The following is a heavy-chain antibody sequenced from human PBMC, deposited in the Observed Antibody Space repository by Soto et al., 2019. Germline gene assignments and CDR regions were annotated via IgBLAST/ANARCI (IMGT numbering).Heavy chain of an antibody. CDR3: AKDKAERWLQFMSAFDI. J-gene: IGHJ3*02. CDR2: ISGSGGST. CDR1: GFTFSSYA. V-gene: IGHV3-23*01. Sequence: GGSLRLSCAASGFTFSSYAMSWVRQAPGKGLEWVSAISGSGGSTYYADSVKGRFTISRDNSKNTLYLQMNSLRAEDTAVYYCAKDKAERWLQFMSAFDIWGQGTMVTVSS. D-gene: IGHD5-12*01.